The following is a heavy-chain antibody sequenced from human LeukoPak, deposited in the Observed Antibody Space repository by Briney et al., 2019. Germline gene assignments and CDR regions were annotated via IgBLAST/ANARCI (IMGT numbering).Heavy chain of an antibody. Sequence: ASVKVSCKASGYTFTGYYMHWVRQAPGQGLEWMGWINPNSGGTNYAQKFQGRVTMTRDTSISTACMELSSLRFDDTAIYYCAMISASGTWGQGTLVTVSS. CDR3: AMISASGT. J-gene: IGHJ5*02. CDR2: INPNSGGT. CDR1: GYTFTGYY. D-gene: IGHD6-13*01. V-gene: IGHV1-2*02.